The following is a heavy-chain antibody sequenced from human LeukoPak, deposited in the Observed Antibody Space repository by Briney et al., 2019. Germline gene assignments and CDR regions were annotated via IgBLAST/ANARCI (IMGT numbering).Heavy chain of an antibody. V-gene: IGHV3-33*06. CDR3: AKAAGGRDYYYSY. J-gene: IGHJ4*02. CDR2: IWYDGSNK. D-gene: IGHD3-10*01. CDR1: GFTFSSYG. Sequence: PGGSLRLSCAASGFTFSSYGMHWVRQAPGKGLEWAAVIWYDGSNKYYADSVKGRFTISRDNSKNTLYLQMNSLRAEDTAVYYCAKAAGGRDYYYSYWGQGTLVTVSS.